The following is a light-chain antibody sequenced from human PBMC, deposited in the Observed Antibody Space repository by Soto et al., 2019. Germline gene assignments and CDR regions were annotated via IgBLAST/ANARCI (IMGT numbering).Light chain of an antibody. CDR3: QQRHNWPIT. Sequence: EIVLTQSPATLSLSPGERATLSCGASQSVSSSYLAWYQQKPGQAPRLLIYDASNRATGIPARFSGSGSGTDFTLTISGLEPADLGVYYCQQRHNWPITFGQGTRLEN. V-gene: IGKV3D-20*02. J-gene: IGKJ5*01. CDR2: DAS. CDR1: QSVSSSY.